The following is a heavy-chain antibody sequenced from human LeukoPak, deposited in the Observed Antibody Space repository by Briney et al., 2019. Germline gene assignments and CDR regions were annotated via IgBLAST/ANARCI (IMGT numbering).Heavy chain of an antibody. Sequence: SETLSLTCTVSGGSISSYYRSWIRQPAGKGLEWIGFIFTSGSSNYNPSLKSRVTMSVYTSKNQFSLKLSSVTAADTAVYYCARAPLVQRYYYYMDVWGKGTTVTVSS. CDR3: ARAPLVQRYYYYMDV. J-gene: IGHJ6*03. CDR1: GGSISSYY. D-gene: IGHD3-10*01. CDR2: IFTSGSS. V-gene: IGHV4-4*07.